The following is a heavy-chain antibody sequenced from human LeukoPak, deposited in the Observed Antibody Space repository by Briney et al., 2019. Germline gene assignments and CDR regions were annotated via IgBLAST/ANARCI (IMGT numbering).Heavy chain of an antibody. D-gene: IGHD6-19*01. V-gene: IGHV3-23*01. CDR3: AKDRSPYSSGFHFDY. CDR1: GFTFSSYA. Sequence: PGGSLRLSCAASGFTFSSYAMSWVRQAPGMGLERVSAISGSGGSTYYADSVKGRFTISRDNSKNTLYLQMNSLRAEDTAVYYCAKDRSPYSSGFHFDYWGQGTLVTVSS. CDR2: ISGSGGST. J-gene: IGHJ4*02.